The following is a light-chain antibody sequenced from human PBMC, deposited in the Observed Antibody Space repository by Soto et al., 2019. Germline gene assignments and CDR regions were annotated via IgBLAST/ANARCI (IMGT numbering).Light chain of an antibody. J-gene: IGKJ4*01. CDR2: DAS. CDR3: LQHNSLHT. Sequence: DIQMTQSPPSLSASVGDRVTITCRASQGIGKDLGWYQQKPGKAPKRLIYDASNLESGVPSRFSGSGSGTEFTLTISSLQPEDLATYYCLQHNSLHTFGGGTKVDIK. V-gene: IGKV1-17*01. CDR1: QGIGKD.